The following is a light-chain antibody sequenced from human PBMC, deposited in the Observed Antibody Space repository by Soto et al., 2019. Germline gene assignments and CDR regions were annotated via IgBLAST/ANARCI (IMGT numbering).Light chain of an antibody. Sequence: DIQMTQSPSTMSASVGDRVTITCRASQSISSWLAWDQQKPGKAPKRLVYKASSLESGVPSRFSGSGSGTEFTLTISRLEADEFATYYCQHYNTARCTFGKGTKLELK. CDR1: QSISSW. CDR2: KAS. CDR3: QHYNTARCT. V-gene: IGKV1-5*03. J-gene: IGKJ2*02.